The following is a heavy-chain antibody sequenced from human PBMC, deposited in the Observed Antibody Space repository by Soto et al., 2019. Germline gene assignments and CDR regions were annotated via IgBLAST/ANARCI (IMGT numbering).Heavy chain of an antibody. Sequence: SETLSLTCTVSGDSINSVRYYWGWIRQPPGKGLEWIGSIYYSGNTYYNPSLKSRVTISIDTSKNQFSLKLSSVTAADMAVYFCARSQLLYHNWFDPWGQGTVVPVSS. CDR2: IYYSGNT. CDR3: ARSQLLYHNWFDP. CDR1: GDSINSVRYY. J-gene: IGHJ5*02. D-gene: IGHD2-2*02. V-gene: IGHV4-39*01.